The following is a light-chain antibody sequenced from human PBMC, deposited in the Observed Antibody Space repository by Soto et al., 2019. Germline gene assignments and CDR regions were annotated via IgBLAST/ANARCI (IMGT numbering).Light chain of an antibody. V-gene: IGLV2-14*01. CDR2: DVS. CDR1: SSDVGGYNY. J-gene: IGLJ3*02. CDR3: SSYTSTNSWV. Sequence: QSALTQSASVSGSPGQSITISCTGTSSDVGGYNYVSWYHQHPGKAPKLIIYDVSNRPSGGSTRFSGSKSGNTASLTISGLQAEDEADYSCSSYTSTNSWVFGGGTKLTVL.